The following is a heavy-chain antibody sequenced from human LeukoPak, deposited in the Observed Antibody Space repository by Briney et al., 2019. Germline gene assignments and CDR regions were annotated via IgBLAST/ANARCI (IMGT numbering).Heavy chain of an antibody. V-gene: IGHV3-30*18. CDR2: ISYDGSNK. CDR3: AKGTLIYYDSSGDYFDY. CDR1: GFTFSSYG. D-gene: IGHD3-22*01. Sequence: PRRSLRLSCAASGFTFSSYGMHWVRQAPGKGLEWVAVISYDGSNKYYADSVKGRFTISRDNSKNTLYLQMNSLRAEDTAVYYCAKGTLIYYDSSGDYFDYWGQGTLVTVSS. J-gene: IGHJ4*02.